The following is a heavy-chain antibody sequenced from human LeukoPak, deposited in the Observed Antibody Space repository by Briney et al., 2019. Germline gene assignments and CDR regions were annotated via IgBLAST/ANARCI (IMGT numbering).Heavy chain of an antibody. V-gene: IGHV1-69*05. D-gene: IGHD3-3*01. CDR1: GGIFSTSA. Sequence: SVKVSCKASGGIFSTSAITWLRQAPGQGLEWMSRIIPIFGTANYAQKFQGRVTVTTDESTSTAYMELSSLRSEDTAVYYCARDLSISVTIFGVVIKPDAFDIWGQGTMVTVSS. CDR3: ARDLSISVTIFGVVIKPDAFDI. J-gene: IGHJ3*02. CDR2: IIPIFGTA.